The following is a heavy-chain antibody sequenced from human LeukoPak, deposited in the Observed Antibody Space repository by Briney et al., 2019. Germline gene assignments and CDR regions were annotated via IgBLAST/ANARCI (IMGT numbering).Heavy chain of an antibody. CDR3: ARGRAGDSNY. V-gene: IGHV3-74*01. Sequence: GGSLRLSCAASGFTFSSYWMHWVRQAPEKGLVWVSRINSDGSSTSYADSVKGRFTISRDNAKNTLFLQMNSLRAEDTAVYYCARGRAGDSNYWGQGTLVTVSS. J-gene: IGHJ4*02. CDR2: INSDGSST. CDR1: GFTFSSYW. D-gene: IGHD7-27*01.